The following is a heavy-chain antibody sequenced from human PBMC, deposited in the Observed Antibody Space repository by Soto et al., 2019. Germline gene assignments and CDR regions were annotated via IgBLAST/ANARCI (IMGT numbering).Heavy chain of an antibody. CDR1: GFTFSSYA. V-gene: IGHV3-23*01. CDR3: AKDRGGYCTSTTCYGGGSFDY. D-gene: IGHD2-2*01. J-gene: IGHJ4*02. Sequence: EVQLLESGGGLVQPGGSLRLSCAASGFTFSSYAMSWVRQAPGQGLEWVSSISGNGGSTYYADSVKGRFTISRDNSKNTLYLQMNSLRAEDTAIYYCAKDRGGYCTSTTCYGGGSFDYWGQGTLVTVSS. CDR2: ISGNGGST.